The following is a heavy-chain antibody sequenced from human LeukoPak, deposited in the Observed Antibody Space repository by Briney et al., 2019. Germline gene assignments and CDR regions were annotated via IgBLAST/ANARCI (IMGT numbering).Heavy chain of an antibody. CDR1: GXSVSSKSAG. CDR2: TYYRSKWYN. J-gene: IGHJ4*02. D-gene: IGHD2-15*01. V-gene: IGHV6-1*01. Sequence: SQTLSLTCAISGXSVSSKSAGWNWIRQSPSRGLEWLGRTYYRSKWYNDYAVSVKSRISINPDTAKNQISLQLNSVTPEDTAVYYCVRVVSSCSWDGPGYYIDYWGQGTLVTVSS. CDR3: VRVVSSCSWDGPGYYIDY.